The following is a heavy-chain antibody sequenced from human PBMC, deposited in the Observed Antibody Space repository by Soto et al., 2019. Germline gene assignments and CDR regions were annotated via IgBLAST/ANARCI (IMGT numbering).Heavy chain of an antibody. Sequence: EVQLVESGGGLVQPGGSLRLSCAASGFTVSSNHMSWVRQAPGKGLEWVSLIYSGGSTYYADSVKGRFTFSRDNSKTTPYLQMNSLRAEDAVVYYCEGPGEQHRYWGQGTLFTVSS. J-gene: IGHJ4*02. CDR3: EGPGEQHRY. CDR2: IYSGGST. D-gene: IGHD3-16*01. V-gene: IGHV3-66*01. CDR1: GFTVSSNH.